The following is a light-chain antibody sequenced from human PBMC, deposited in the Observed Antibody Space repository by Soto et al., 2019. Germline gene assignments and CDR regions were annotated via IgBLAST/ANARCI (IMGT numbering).Light chain of an antibody. CDR2: SSS. CDR1: QTILTY. J-gene: IGKJ2*01. V-gene: IGKV1-39*01. Sequence: DIQLSQSPSSLSASVGDRVTITCRASQTILTYLNWYQHKAGTAPKLLIYSSSTLHSGVPARFSGSGSGTAFTLTITSLQPEDFATYYCQQSYNPPVTFGQGTKVEI. CDR3: QQSYNPPVT.